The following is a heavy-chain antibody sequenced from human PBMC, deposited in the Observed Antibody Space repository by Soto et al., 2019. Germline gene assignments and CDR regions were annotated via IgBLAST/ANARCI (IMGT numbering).Heavy chain of an antibody. CDR3: NTYPQIHCSGGSCYILDY. CDR2: IKSKSDVGTT. CDR1: GFSFSDAW. Sequence: EVQLVESGGGLVKSGGSLRLSCAASGFSFSDAWMSWVRQAPGKGLEWVGRIKSKSDVGTTDYAAPVKGRFTMSRDDSKNIRCLQMSSLKPEDTAVYYCNTYPQIHCSGGSCYILDYWGQGTLVTVSS. J-gene: IGHJ4*02. V-gene: IGHV3-15*01. D-gene: IGHD2-15*01.